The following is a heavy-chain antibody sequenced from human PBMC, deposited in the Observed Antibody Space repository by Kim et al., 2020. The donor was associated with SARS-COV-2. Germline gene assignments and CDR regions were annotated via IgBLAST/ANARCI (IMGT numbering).Heavy chain of an antibody. D-gene: IGHD6-19*01. CDR1: GFTFSDYY. CDR2: ISSSGSTI. J-gene: IGHJ4*02. Sequence: GGSLRLSCAASGFTFSDYYMSWIRQAPGKGLEWVSYISSSGSTIYYADSVKGRFTISRDNAKNSLYLQMNSLRAEDTAVYYCARDPPYSSGWDDGSGFSYWGQGTLVTVSS. V-gene: IGHV3-11*04. CDR3: ARDPPYSSGWDDGSGFSY.